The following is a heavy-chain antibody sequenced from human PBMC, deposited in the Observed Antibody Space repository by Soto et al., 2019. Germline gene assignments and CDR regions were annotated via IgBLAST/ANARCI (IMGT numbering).Heavy chain of an antibody. CDR3: VRDSHGDY. CDR1: GFTFSNYW. CDR2: IDHDGPT. Sequence: EVQLVESGGGLVQPGGSLSFSCAGSGFTFSNYWMHWVRQAPGKGLEWVSRIDHDGPTDYADSVRGRFTISRDNAENTLYLQMNSLRPEDTAVYYCVRDSHGDYWGQGTLVTVSS. V-gene: IGHV3-74*01. J-gene: IGHJ4*02.